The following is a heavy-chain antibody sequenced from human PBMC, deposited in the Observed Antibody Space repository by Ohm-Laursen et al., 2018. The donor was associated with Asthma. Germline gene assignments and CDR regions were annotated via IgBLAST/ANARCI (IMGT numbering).Heavy chain of an antibody. CDR2: IIGSGATT. Sequence: SLRLSCSASGFTFSHYAISWVRQAPGKGLEWVSAIIGSGATTYFADSVKGRFTISRDNSKNTLYLQMSSLRAEDTAVYYCAKARVEPNGGYYFDYWGQGTLVTVSS. CDR1: GFTFSHYA. J-gene: IGHJ4*02. V-gene: IGHV3-23*01. CDR3: AKARVEPNGGYYFDY.